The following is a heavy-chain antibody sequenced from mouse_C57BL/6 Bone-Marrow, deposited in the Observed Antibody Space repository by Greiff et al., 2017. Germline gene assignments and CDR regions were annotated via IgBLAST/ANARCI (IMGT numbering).Heavy chain of an antibody. CDR3: ARKSYYYGYFDV. V-gene: IGHV1-82*01. CDR1: GYAFSSSW. J-gene: IGHJ1*03. CDR2: IYPGDGDT. Sequence: QVQLQQSGPELVKPGASVKISCKASGYAFSSSWMNWVKQRPGKGLEWIGRIYPGDGDTNYNGKFKGKATLTADKSSSTAYMQLSSLTSEDSAVYFCARKSYYYGYFDVWGTGTTVTVSS. D-gene: IGHD1-1*01.